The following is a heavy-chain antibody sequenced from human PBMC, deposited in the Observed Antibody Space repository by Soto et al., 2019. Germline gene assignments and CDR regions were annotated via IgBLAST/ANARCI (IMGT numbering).Heavy chain of an antibody. V-gene: IGHV3-9*01. CDR3: AKDMRSGTYYHFDS. Sequence: EVQLVESGGGLVQPGRSLRLSCAASGFRFDDYVMHWVRQTPGKGLEWVSGISWSSGTIGYADSVKGRFTISRDNAKKSLYLQMNSLRAEDTAFYYCAKDMRSGTYYHFDSWGQGILVTVSS. CDR2: ISWSSGTI. J-gene: IGHJ4*02. CDR1: GFRFDDYV. D-gene: IGHD1-26*01.